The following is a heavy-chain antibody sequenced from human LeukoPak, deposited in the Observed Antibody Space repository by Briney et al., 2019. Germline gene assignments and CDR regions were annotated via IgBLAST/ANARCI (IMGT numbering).Heavy chain of an antibody. D-gene: IGHD6-13*01. CDR1: GGSISSYY. CDR3: AREGTAGTAFDI. CDR2: IYYSGST. J-gene: IGHJ3*02. Sequence: KTSENLSLTCTVSGGSISSYYWSWIRQPPGKGLEWIGYIYYSGSTNYNPSLKSRVTISVDTSKNQFSLKLSSVTAADTAVYYCAREGTAGTAFDIWGQGTMVTVSS. V-gene: IGHV4-59*01.